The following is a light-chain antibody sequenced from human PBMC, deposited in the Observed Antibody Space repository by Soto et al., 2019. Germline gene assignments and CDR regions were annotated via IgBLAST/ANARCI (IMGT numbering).Light chain of an antibody. CDR2: GAA. J-gene: IGKJ5*01. CDR3: QQYASSPPT. Sequence: IVLTQSPGTLSLSPGERATLSCRASQSVSNNFLAWYQQKPGQAPRLLIYGAASRATGIPDRFSGSGSGTDFTLTLSRLEAEDFAVYFCQQYASSPPTFGQGTRLEI. V-gene: IGKV3-20*01. CDR1: QSVSNNF.